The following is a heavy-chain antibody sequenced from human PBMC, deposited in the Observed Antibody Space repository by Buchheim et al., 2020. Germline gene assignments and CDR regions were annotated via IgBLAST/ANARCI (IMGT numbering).Heavy chain of an antibody. D-gene: IGHD6-19*01. J-gene: IGHJ4*02. V-gene: IGHV3-48*04. CDR1: GFTFSSYS. CDR2: ISSSSTI. Sequence: EVQLVESGGGLVQPGGSLRLSCAASGFTFSSYSMNWVRQAPGKGLEWVSYISSSSTIYYADSVKGRFTISRDNAKNSLYLQMNSLRAEDTAVYYCARTHSSGWYPSEHFDYWGQGTL. CDR3: ARTHSSGWYPSEHFDY.